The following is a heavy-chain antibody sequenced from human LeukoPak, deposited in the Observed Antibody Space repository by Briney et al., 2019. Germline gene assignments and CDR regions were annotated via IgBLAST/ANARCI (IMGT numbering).Heavy chain of an antibody. CDR2: MYHSGST. J-gene: IGHJ5*02. CDR3: ARGPVTGWFDP. V-gene: IGHV4-59*01. Sequence: SSETLSLTCTVSGGSISSYYWSWIRQPPGKGLEWIGYMYHSGSTNYNPSLKSRVTISVDTSKNQFSLKVSSVTAADTAVYYCARGPVTGWFDPWGQGTLVTVSS. CDR1: GGSISSYY. D-gene: IGHD4-17*01.